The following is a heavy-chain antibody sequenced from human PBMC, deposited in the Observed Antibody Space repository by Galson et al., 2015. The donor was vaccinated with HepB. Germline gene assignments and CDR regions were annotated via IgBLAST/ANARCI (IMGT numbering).Heavy chain of an antibody. CDR2: INAANGNT. V-gene: IGHV1-3*01. D-gene: IGHD6-19*01. CDR1: GYTFNRNA. J-gene: IGHJ4*02. Sequence: SVKVSCKASGYTFNRNAMHWVRQVPGQRLEWMGWINAANGNTKYSQKFQGRVTITRDTSASTAYMALRSLRSEDTAVYYCAREFVAGTLGGYWGQGTTVTVSS. CDR3: AREFVAGTLGGY.